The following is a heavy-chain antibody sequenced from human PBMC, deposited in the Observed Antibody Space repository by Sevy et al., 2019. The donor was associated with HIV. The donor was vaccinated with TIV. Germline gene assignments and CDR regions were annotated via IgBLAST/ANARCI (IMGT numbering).Heavy chain of an antibody. J-gene: IGHJ6*02. Sequence: GGFLRLSCAASGFTFSSYWMSWVRQAPGKGLEWVANIKQDGSEKYYVDSVKGRFTISRDNAKNSLYLQMNSLRAEDTAVYYCAREVLPAAPTNYYYYYGMDVWGQGTTVTVSS. CDR3: AREVLPAAPTNYYYYYGMDV. V-gene: IGHV3-7*01. D-gene: IGHD2-2*01. CDR2: IKQDGSEK. CDR1: GFTFSSYW.